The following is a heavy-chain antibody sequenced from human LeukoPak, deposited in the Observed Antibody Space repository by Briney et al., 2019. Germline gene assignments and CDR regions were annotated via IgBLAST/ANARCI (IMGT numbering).Heavy chain of an antibody. Sequence: PSETLSLTCTVSGGSISSYYWSWIRQPPGKGLEWIGYIYYSGSTNYNPSLKSRVTTSVDMYNNQFSLKLSSVTAADTAVYYCARRGDGYNQGVWYFDYWGQGTLVTVSS. D-gene: IGHD5-24*01. CDR2: IYYSGST. CDR3: ARRGDGYNQGVWYFDY. CDR1: GGSISSYY. J-gene: IGHJ4*02. V-gene: IGHV4-59*08.